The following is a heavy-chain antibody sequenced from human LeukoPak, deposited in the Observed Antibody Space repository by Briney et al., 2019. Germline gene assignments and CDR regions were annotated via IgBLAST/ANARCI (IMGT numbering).Heavy chain of an antibody. D-gene: IGHD1-26*01. CDR2: INPNSGGT. CDR1: GYTFTGYY. V-gene: IGHV1-2*04. J-gene: IGHJ3*02. CDR3: ARGGGSLETVGVIDAFDI. Sequence: ASVKVSCKASGYTFTGYYMHWVRQALGQGLEWMGWINPNSGGTNYAQKFQGWVTMTSDTSISTAYMELSRLRSDDTAVYYCARGGGSLETVGVIDAFDIWGQGTMVTVSS.